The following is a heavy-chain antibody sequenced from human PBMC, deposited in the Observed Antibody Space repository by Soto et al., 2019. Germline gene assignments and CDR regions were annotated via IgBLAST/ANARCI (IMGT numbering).Heavy chain of an antibody. CDR2: IKQDGTEK. D-gene: IGHD5-18*01. V-gene: IGHV3-7*01. Sequence: GFLRQSRADAGFNFSLYWMNWLRQAPGKGLEWVANIKQDGTEKNYVDSVKGRFTTSRDNARNSLYLQMDSLRAEDTAVYFCARGDTPMITGMDAFDIWGQGTMVTVSS. CDR3: ARGDTPMITGMDAFDI. J-gene: IGHJ3*02. CDR1: GFNFSLYW.